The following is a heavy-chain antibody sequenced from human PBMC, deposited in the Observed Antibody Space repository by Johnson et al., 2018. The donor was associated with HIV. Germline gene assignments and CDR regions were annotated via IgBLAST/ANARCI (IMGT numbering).Heavy chain of an antibody. D-gene: IGHD1-14*01. CDR3: PVDTESFDI. Sequence: QVQLVESGGGLVQPGGSLRLSCAASGFTFSSYTMYWVRQAPGKGLEWVAVISYDGTNEFYADSVKGRFTISRDNSKNTLYLQMNSLRAEDTAVYYCPVDTESFDIWGQGTMVTVSS. CDR1: GFTFSSYT. CDR2: ISYDGTNE. J-gene: IGHJ3*02. V-gene: IGHV3-30*04.